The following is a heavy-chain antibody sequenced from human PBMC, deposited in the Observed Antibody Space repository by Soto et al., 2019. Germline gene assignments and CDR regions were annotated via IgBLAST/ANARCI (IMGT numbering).Heavy chain of an antibody. CDR3: ATGTSSGYPDAFYI. D-gene: IGHD3-22*01. Sequence: ASVKVSCKVSGYTLTELSMHWVRQAPGKGLEWMGGFDPEDGETIYAQKFQGRVTMTEDTSTDTAYMELSSLRSEDTAVYYCATGTSSGYPDAFYIWGQGTMVPVSS. CDR1: GYTLTELS. J-gene: IGHJ3*02. CDR2: FDPEDGET. V-gene: IGHV1-24*01.